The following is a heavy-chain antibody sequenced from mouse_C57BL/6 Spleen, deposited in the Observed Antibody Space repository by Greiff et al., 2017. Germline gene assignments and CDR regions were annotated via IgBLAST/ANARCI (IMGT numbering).Heavy chain of an antibody. CDR1: GYTFTDYN. CDR2: INPNNGGT. V-gene: IGHV1-18*01. J-gene: IGHJ3*01. D-gene: IGHD2-1*01. CDR3: ARGRDGNYEAWFAY. Sequence: VQLQQSGPELVKPGASVKIPCKASGYTFTDYNMDWVKQSHGKSLEWIGDINPNNGGTIYNQKFKGKATLTVDKSSSTAYMELRSLTSEDTAVYYCARGRDGNYEAWFAYWGQGTLVTVSA.